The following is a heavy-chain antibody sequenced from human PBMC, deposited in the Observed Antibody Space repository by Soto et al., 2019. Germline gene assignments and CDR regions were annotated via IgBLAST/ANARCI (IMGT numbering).Heavy chain of an antibody. CDR3: VRGYCTTSPCSGDFQF. CDR1: GYKFTTYF. V-gene: IGHV1-46*01. D-gene: IGHD2-15*01. Sequence: QVQLVQSGAELKKPGASVKVACKASGYKFTTYFIHWVRQAPGQGLKWMAMINPSGDTGYAQKFRGRVTMTIDTSTTTAYMELRNLTSEDTAVYFSVRGYCTTSPCSGDFQFWGQGTLVTVSS. J-gene: IGHJ1*01. CDR2: INPSGDT.